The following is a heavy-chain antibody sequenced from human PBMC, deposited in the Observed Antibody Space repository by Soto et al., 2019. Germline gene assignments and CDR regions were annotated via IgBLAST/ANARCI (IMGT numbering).Heavy chain of an antibody. V-gene: IGHV1-46*01. CDR2: INPRGGST. J-gene: IGHJ6*02. CDR1: GYTFTSYY. Sequence: QVQLVQSGAEVKKPGASVKVSCKASGYTFTSYYMHCVRQAPGQWLEWMGIINPRGGSTSYAQKVQGRVTMTRDTSTSTGYMEQSSLRSEDTAVYYCARERIVVRECSGGSCFSAFVLYYDGMDVWGQGTTVTVSS. D-gene: IGHD2-15*01. CDR3: ARERIVVRECSGGSCFSAFVLYYDGMDV.